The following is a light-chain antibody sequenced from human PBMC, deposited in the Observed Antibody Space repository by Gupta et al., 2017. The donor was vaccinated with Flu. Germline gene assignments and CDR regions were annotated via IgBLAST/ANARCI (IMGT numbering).Light chain of an antibody. V-gene: IGLV1-40*01. CDR2: GNN. CDR3: QSYDDSLSGCV. CDR1: SSNIGSDND. J-gene: IGLJ2*01. Sequence: QSVLTQPPSVSGAPGQRVTISCTGSSSNIGSDNDVHWYQQLPGTAPKLLIYGNNNRPSGVPDRFSGSKSGTSASLAITGLHADDEADYYCQSYDDSLSGCVFGGGTKLTVL.